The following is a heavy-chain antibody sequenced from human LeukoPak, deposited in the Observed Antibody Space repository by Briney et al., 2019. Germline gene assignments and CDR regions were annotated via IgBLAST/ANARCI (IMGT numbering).Heavy chain of an antibody. J-gene: IGHJ4*02. CDR2: IYYSGIS. CDR3: ARFKSSSGWYDY. CDR1: GGSLNSYY. Sequence: SETLSLTCTVSGGSLNSYYWSWIRQSPGKGLEWIAYIYYSGISNYNPSIKGRVTISVDTSKNHFSLKLSSVTAADTAVYYCARFKSSSGWYDYWGQGTLVTVSS. D-gene: IGHD6-19*01. V-gene: IGHV4-59*01.